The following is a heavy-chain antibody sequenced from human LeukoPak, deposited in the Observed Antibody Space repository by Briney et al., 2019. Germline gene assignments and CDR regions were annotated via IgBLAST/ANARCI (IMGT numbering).Heavy chain of an antibody. D-gene: IGHD4-11*01. Sequence: GGSLRLSCVASGFPFSSYWMTWVRQAPGKGLEWVAVISFDGSNKYYADSVKGRFTISRDNSKTTLSLQMNSLRVEDTAVYYCAKDGAYINYQYYFDSWGRGTLVTVPS. CDR1: GFPFSSYW. V-gene: IGHV3-30*18. J-gene: IGHJ4*02. CDR2: ISFDGSNK. CDR3: AKDGAYINYQYYFDS.